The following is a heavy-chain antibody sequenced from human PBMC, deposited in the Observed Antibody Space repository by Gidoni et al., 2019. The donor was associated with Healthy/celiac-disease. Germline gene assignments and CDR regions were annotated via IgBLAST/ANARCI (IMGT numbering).Heavy chain of an antibody. J-gene: IGHJ3*02. CDR1: GFTFGDYA. CDR3: AKDRRITIFGAEQGAFDI. CDR2: ISWNSGSI. D-gene: IGHD3-3*01. Sequence: EVQLVESGGGLVQPGRSLRLSCAASGFTFGDYAMHWVRQAPGKGLEWVSGISWNSGSIGYADSVKGRFTISRDNAKNSLYLQMNSLRAEDTALYYCAKDRRITIFGAEQGAFDIWGQGTMVTVSS. V-gene: IGHV3-9*01.